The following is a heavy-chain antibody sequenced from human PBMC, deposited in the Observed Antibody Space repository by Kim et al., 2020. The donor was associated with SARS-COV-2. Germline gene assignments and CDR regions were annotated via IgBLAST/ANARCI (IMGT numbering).Heavy chain of an antibody. V-gene: IGHV4-39*01. CDR2: FSYSGSS. CDR3: ARPAAGHDVYDI. Sequence: SETLSLTCTFSGGSLSSSCYYWGRMRQPPGKGLVWFGSFSYSGSSYYNLSLKSPVTISAYTSQNQLSLKLISVTAADTAVYECARPAAGHDVYDIWRQG. CDR1: GGSLSSSCYY. J-gene: IGHJ3*02. D-gene: IGHD6-25*01.